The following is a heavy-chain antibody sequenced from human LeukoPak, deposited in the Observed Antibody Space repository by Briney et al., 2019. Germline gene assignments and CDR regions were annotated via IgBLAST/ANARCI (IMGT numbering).Heavy chain of an antibody. Sequence: PSQTLSLTCTVSGGSISSGDYYWSWIRQPPGKGLEWIGDIYYSGSTYYNPSLKSRVTISVDTSKNQFSLKLSSVTAADTAVYYCARAAPYTTYYYYGMDVWGQGTTVTVSS. V-gene: IGHV4-30-4*01. CDR3: ARAAPYTTYYYYGMDV. CDR2: IYYSGST. D-gene: IGHD1-1*01. CDR1: GGSISSGDYY. J-gene: IGHJ6*02.